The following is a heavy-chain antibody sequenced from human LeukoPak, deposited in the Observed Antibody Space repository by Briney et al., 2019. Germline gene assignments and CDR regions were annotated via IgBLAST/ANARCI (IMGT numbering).Heavy chain of an antibody. CDR3: AKGYDFWSGYARWFDY. Sequence: GGSLRLSCTVSGFTFSSYAMNWVRQAPGKGLEWVSGISGNGGSTYYADSVKGRFTISRDNSKNTLYLQMNSLRAEDTAVYYCAKGYDFWSGYARWFDYWGQGTLVTVSS. V-gene: IGHV3-23*01. CDR1: GFTFSSYA. CDR2: ISGNGGST. D-gene: IGHD3/OR15-3a*01. J-gene: IGHJ4*02.